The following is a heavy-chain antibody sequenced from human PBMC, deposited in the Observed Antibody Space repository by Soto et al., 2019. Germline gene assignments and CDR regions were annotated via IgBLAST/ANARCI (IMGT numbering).Heavy chain of an antibody. CDR3: ARGDMDPTYDYGHN. CDR1: GGTFSSHT. J-gene: IGHJ4*02. Sequence: QVQLVQSGAEVKKPGSSVKVSCKASGGTFSSHTISWVRQAPGQGLEWMGRIIPILGIANYAQKFQGRVTITADKSTSTAYTELSSLRSEDTAVYYCARGDMDPTYDYGHNWGQGTLVTVSS. D-gene: IGHD4-17*01. CDR2: IIPILGIA. V-gene: IGHV1-69*02.